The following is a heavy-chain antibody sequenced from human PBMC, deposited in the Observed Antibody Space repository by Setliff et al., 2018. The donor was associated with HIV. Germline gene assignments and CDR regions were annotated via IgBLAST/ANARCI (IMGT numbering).Heavy chain of an antibody. Sequence: KPSETLSLTCTVSGGSISSYYWSWIRQPPGKGLEWIGYIYYSGSTNYNPSLKSRVTISVDTSKNQFSLKLSSVTAADTAVYYCARLSDILTGYSFDYWGQGTLVTGSS. CDR3: ARLSDILTGYSFDY. D-gene: IGHD3-9*01. J-gene: IGHJ4*02. CDR1: GGSISSYY. V-gene: IGHV4-59*01. CDR2: IYYSGST.